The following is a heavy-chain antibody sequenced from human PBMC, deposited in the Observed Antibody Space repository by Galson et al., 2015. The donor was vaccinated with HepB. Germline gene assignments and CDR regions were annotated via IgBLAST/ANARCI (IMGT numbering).Heavy chain of an antibody. CDR2: INPDNGST. CDR1: GYILTDHY. Sequence: SVKVSCKASGYILTDHYLHWVRQAPGQGLEWVGWINPDNGSTSYAQNVQGRVTMTRDTSISTAYMDLNSLTFDDTAMYYCALKRVGGQPFDSWGPGTQVIVSS. V-gene: IGHV1-2*02. D-gene: IGHD2-15*01. CDR3: ALKRVGGQPFDS. J-gene: IGHJ4*02.